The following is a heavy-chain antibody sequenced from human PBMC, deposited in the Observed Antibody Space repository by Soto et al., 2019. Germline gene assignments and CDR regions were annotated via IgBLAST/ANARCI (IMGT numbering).Heavy chain of an antibody. D-gene: IGHD2-8*02. CDR1: GYTFTSYD. V-gene: IGHV1-8*02. CDR2: VTPRNGDT. Sequence: QVQLVQSGAEMKKPGASVKVSCKASGYTFTSYDINWVRQAAGQGPEWMGSVTPRNGDTAFAQKYPGRVTVTSKTSMRTFYMELSNLRSDDTAVYYCARGGSYWARRHYFDSWGQGTLVTVSS. J-gene: IGHJ4*02. CDR3: ARGGSYWARRHYFDS.